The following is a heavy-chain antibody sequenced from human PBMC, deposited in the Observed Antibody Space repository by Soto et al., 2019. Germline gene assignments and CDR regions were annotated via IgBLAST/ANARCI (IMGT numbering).Heavy chain of an antibody. V-gene: IGHV4-59*01. Sequence: KPSETLSLTCTVSGGSISSYSWIWIRQPPGKGLEWIGYVYYSGGTNYNPSLKSRVTISLDPSKNQVSLRLNSVTAADTAVYYCASAPPAMVSPNIWGQGTLVTVSS. CDR1: GGSISSYS. CDR3: ASAPPAMVSPNI. CDR2: VYYSGGT. J-gene: IGHJ4*02. D-gene: IGHD5-18*01.